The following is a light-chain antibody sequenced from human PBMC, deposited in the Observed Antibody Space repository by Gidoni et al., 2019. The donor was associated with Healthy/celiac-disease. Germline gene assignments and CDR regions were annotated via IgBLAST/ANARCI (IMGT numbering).Light chain of an antibody. V-gene: IGLV1-44*01. Sequence: LTQPPSASGTPGQRVTISCSGSSSNIGSNTVNWYQQLPGTAPKLLIYSNNQRPSGVPDRFSGSKSGTSASLAISGLQSEDEADYYCAAWDDSLNGPVFGGGXKLTVL. CDR2: SNN. CDR1: SSNIGSNT. CDR3: AAWDDSLNGPV. J-gene: IGLJ3*02.